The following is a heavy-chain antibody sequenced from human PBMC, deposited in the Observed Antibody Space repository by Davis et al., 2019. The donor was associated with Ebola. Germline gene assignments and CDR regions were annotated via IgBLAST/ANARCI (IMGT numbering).Heavy chain of an antibody. J-gene: IGHJ5*01. V-gene: IGHV3-21*04. D-gene: IGHD6-13*01. CDR1: GFTFTSYS. CDR3: ATAPRQCSPACWFEY. CDR2: ITSSSSYI. Sequence: GGSLRLSCAASGFTFTSYSMNWVRQAPGKGLEWVSFITSSSSYIYYADSVKGRFTISRDNAKNSLYLQMSSLRAEDTAVYYWATAPRQCSPACWFEYWGQGTLVTVSS.